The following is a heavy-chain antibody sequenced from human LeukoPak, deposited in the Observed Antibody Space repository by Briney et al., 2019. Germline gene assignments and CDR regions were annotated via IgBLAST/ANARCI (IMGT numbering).Heavy chain of an antibody. CDR1: GFTFSSYT. D-gene: IGHD3-22*01. CDR3: ARVKYDSSGYYGILDY. Sequence: GGSLRLSCAASGFTFSSYTMNWVRQAPGKGLEWVSSITRSSIYIYYADSVKGQFTISRDNAKNSLYLQMNSLRAEDTAVYYCARVKYDSSGYYGILDYWGQGTLVTVSS. J-gene: IGHJ4*02. CDR2: ITRSSIYI. V-gene: IGHV3-21*01.